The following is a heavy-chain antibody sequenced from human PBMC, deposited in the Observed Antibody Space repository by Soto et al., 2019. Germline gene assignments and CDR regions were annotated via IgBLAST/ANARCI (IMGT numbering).Heavy chain of an antibody. CDR1: GGTFSSYA. J-gene: IGHJ6*02. CDR3: ARGRRKFSGSGTRYGMDV. Sequence: QVQLVHSGAEVKKPGSSVKVSCKASGGTFSSYAISWVRQAPGQGLEWMGGIIPIFGTANYAQKFQGRVTITADESTSTAYMELSSLRSEDTAVYYCARGRRKFSGSGTRYGMDVWGQGTTVTVSS. CDR2: IIPIFGTA. D-gene: IGHD3-10*01. V-gene: IGHV1-69*01.